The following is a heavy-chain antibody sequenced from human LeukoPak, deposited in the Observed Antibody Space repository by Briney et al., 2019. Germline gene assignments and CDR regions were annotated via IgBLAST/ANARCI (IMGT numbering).Heavy chain of an antibody. Sequence: GEALKISFKGSGSRFTSYWISWGRQMPGKGLGWRGRIDPSDSYTNYSPSFQGHVTISADKSISTAYLQWSSLKASDTAMYYCARSGYCSGGSCYPIDYWGQGTLVTVSS. CDR2: IDPSDSYT. J-gene: IGHJ4*02. D-gene: IGHD2-15*01. V-gene: IGHV5-10-1*01. CDR1: GSRFTSYW. CDR3: ARSGYCSGGSCYPIDY.